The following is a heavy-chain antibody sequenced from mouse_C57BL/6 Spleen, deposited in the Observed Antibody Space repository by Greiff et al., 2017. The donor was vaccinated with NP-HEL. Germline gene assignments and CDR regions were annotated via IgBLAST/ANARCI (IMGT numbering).Heavy chain of an antibody. CDR1: GFTFSDYG. J-gene: IGHJ4*01. CDR2: ISSGSSTI. V-gene: IGHV5-17*01. CDR3: AKDSSGYVGAMDY. D-gene: IGHD3-2*02. Sequence: EVHLVESGGGLVKPGGSLKLSCAASGFTFSDYGMHWVRQAPEKGLEWVAYISSGSSTIYYADTVKGRFTISRDNAKNTLFLQMTSLRSEDTAMYYCAKDSSGYVGAMDYWGQGTSVTVSS.